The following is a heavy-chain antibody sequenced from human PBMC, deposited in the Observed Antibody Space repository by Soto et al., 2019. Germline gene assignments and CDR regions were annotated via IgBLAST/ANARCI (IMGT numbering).Heavy chain of an antibody. D-gene: IGHD5-18*01. V-gene: IGHV3-23*01. CDR3: TNRVDTAVAVRAYVMDV. CDR1: GFTLSRYA. J-gene: IGHJ6*02. CDR2: LSNSIGSI. Sequence: EVQLLESGGGLVQPGGSLRLSCAASGFTLSRYAMSWVRQAPGKGLEWVSSLSNSIGSIYYADSVKGRFTISRDNSKNTLYLQMNSLRDEDTAVYYCTNRVDTAVAVRAYVMDVWGQGATVTVSS.